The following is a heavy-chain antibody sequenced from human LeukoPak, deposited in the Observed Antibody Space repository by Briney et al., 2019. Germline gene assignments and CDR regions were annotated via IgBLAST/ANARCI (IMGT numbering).Heavy chain of an antibody. Sequence: PGGSLRLSCAASGFTVSSNYMSWVRQAPGKGLEWVSVIYSGGSTCYADSVKGRFTISRHNSKNTLYLQMNSLRAEDTAVYYCARDARIAAAGTGYYYYGMDVWGQGTTVTVSS. CDR1: GFTVSSNY. CDR3: ARDARIAAAGTGYYYYGMDV. D-gene: IGHD6-13*01. V-gene: IGHV3-53*04. CDR2: IYSGGST. J-gene: IGHJ6*02.